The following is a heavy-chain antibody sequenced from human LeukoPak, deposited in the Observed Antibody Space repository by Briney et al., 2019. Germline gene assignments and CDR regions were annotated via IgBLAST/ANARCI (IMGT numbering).Heavy chain of an antibody. Sequence: GASLQISCKGSGSCFTSYWIGWVRPLPGKGLEWMGISYPGDSDTRYRQSFQGQVTISADKSISTACLQWSGLKASDNAMYYCARGGDTAMVTAFDYWGQGTLVTVSS. D-gene: IGHD5-18*01. CDR3: ARGGDTAMVTAFDY. V-gene: IGHV5-51*01. CDR2: SYPGDSDT. J-gene: IGHJ4*02. CDR1: GSCFTSYW.